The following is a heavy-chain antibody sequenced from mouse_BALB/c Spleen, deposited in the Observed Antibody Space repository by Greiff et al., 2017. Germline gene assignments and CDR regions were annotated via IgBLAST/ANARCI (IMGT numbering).Heavy chain of an antibody. D-gene: IGHD1-1*01. J-gene: IGHJ3*01. CDR2: IWAGGST. CDR3: AREGYGSFWFAY. CDR1: GFSLTSYG. V-gene: IGHV2-9*02. Sequence: VKLVESGPGLVAPSQSLSITCTVSGFSLTSYGVHWVRQPPGKGLEWLGVIWAGGSTNYNSALMSRLSISKDNSKSQVFLKMNSLQTDDTAMYYCAREGYGSFWFAYWGQGTLVTVSA.